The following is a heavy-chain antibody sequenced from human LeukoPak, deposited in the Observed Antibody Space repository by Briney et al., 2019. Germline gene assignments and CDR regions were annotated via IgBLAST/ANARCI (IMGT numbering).Heavy chain of an antibody. D-gene: IGHD4-17*01. CDR3: ARNYGDYGYY. CDR2: IYYSGST. J-gene: IGHJ4*02. Sequence: SETLSLTCTVSGGSVSSRSHYWSWIRQPPGKGLEWIGYIYYSGSTYYNPSLKSRVTISVDTSKNQFSLKLSSVTAADTAVYYCARNYGDYGYYWGQGTLVTVSS. V-gene: IGHV4-31*03. CDR1: GGSVSSRSHY.